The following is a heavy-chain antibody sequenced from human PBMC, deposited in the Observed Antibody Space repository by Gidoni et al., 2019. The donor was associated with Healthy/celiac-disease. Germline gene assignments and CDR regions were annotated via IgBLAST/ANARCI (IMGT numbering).Heavy chain of an antibody. CDR2: ISYDGSNK. CDR3: AKGSGSDLIDY. J-gene: IGHJ4*02. CDR1: GFTFSSYG. V-gene: IGHV3-30*18. D-gene: IGHD1-26*01. Sequence: QVQLVESGGGVVQPGRSLRLSCAASGFTFSSYGMHWVRQAPGKGLEWVAVISYDGSNKYYADSVKGRFTISRDNSKNTLYLQMNSLRAEDTAVYYCAKGSGSDLIDYWGQGTLVTVSS.